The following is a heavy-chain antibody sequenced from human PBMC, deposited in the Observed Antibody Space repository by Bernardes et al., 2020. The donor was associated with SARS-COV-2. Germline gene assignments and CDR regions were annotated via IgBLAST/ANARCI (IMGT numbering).Heavy chain of an antibody. CDR1: GITFTSCA. V-gene: IGHV3-23*01. D-gene: IGHD6-6*01. CDR2: ISAIGGST. CDR3: AKNAKYSSSSMDV. J-gene: IGHJ6*02. Sequence: GGSQRLYCAASGITFTSCAMTWVRQVPGKGLEWVSAISAIGGSTYYADTVKGRLTISRDNSKNTLYLQMNSLRAEDTAVYYFAKNAKYSSSSMDVWGQGTTVTVSS.